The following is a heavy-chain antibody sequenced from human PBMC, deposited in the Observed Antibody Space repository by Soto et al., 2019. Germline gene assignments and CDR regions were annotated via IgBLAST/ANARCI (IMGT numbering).Heavy chain of an antibody. CDR3: AKDAAMVSSTFNYFDY. CDR1: GFIFSDYA. Sequence: EVQLLESGGGLTQPGGSLRLSCAASGFIFSDYAMYWVRQAPGKGLEWVSVISGSDGTTYYADSVRGRFTMSRDNSRNTIYLQMMSLRAEDTAVYYCAKDAAMVSSTFNYFDYWGQGTLVAVSS. D-gene: IGHD6-13*01. CDR2: ISGSDGTT. J-gene: IGHJ4*02. V-gene: IGHV3-23*01.